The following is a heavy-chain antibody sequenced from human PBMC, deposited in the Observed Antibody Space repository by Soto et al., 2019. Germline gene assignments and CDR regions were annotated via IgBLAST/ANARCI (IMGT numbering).Heavy chain of an antibody. D-gene: IGHD4-17*01. CDR3: AKDMKWGGMTTIHYFDS. Sequence: EVQLVESGGGLVQPGRSLRLSCAASGFTVDDYAMHWVRQAPGKGLEWVSGISWNSETIDYADSVKGRITISRDNAKSSLFLQMNSLRPDDTALYYCAKDMKWGGMTTIHYFDSWSQGTLVTVSS. V-gene: IGHV3-9*01. J-gene: IGHJ4*02. CDR2: ISWNSETI. CDR1: GFTVDDYA.